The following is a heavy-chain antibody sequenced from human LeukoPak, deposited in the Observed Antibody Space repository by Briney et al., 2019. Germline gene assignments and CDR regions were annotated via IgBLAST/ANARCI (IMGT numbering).Heavy chain of an antibody. CDR3: ARGALTYSDY. V-gene: IGHV4-59*11. J-gene: IGHJ4*02. D-gene: IGHD3-10*01. CDR1: GGGISSHY. Sequence: SETLSLTCTVSGGGISSHYWSWIRQSPGKGLEWIGHVFFRGSTNYNPSLLGRVIISIDTSKNQFSLNLRSVTTADTAVYYCARGALTYSDYWGQGSLVTVSS. CDR2: VFFRGST.